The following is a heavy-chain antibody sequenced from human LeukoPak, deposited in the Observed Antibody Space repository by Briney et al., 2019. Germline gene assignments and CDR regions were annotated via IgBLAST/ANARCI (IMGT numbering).Heavy chain of an antibody. V-gene: IGHV3-48*04. Sequence: GGSLRLSCAASGFTFSSYSMNWVRQAPGKGLEWVSYISSSSSTTYYADSVKGRFTISRDNAKNTLFLQMSNLRAEDTSLYYCAFGSGTYYNALDIWGQGTMVTVS. CDR2: ISSSSSTT. D-gene: IGHD1-26*01. CDR3: AFGSGTYYNALDI. J-gene: IGHJ3*02. CDR1: GFTFSSYS.